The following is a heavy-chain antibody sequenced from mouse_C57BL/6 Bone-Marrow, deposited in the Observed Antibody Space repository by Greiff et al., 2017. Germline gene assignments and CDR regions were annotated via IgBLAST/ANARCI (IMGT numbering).Heavy chain of an antibody. CDR3: ARVITTVVAFDY. V-gene: IGHV8-9*01. J-gene: IGHJ2*01. CDR2: IYWDEDK. D-gene: IGHD1-1*01. Sequence: QVTLKVSGPGLLQPSQTLSLTCSFSVFSLSTFGMGVSWIRQPSGKGLEWLAHIYWDEDKHYKPSLKSRLTISKDTSNNQVFLKITTVDTADTATYYSARVITTVVAFDYWGQGTTLTVSS. CDR1: VFSLSTFGMG.